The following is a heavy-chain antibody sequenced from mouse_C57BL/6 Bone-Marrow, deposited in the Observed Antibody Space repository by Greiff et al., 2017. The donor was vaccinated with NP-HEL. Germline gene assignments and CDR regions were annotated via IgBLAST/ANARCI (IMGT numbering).Heavy chain of an antibody. V-gene: IGHV1-64*01. Sequence: QVQLQQPGAELVKPGASVKLSCKASGYTFTSYWMHWVKQRPGQGLEWIGMIHPNSGSTNYNEKFKGKATLTVDKSSSTAYMLLSSLTSEDSAVYFCVYDYDDGGDYWGQGTTLTVSS. CDR1: GYTFTSYW. CDR3: VYDYDDGGDY. J-gene: IGHJ2*01. D-gene: IGHD2-4*01. CDR2: IHPNSGST.